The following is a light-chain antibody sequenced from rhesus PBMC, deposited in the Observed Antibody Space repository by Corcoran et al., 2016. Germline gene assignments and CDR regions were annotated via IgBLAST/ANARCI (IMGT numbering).Light chain of an antibody. V-gene: IGKV1-37*01. CDR2: YAS. Sequence: DVQMTQSPSSLSASVGDRVTITCRASQDISSYLAWYQQKPGKAPEPLIYYASNLGTGVPSRFSGSGSGTDFTLTISSLQPEDFATYYCQQYNSDPLTFGPGTKLGIK. J-gene: IGKJ3*01. CDR3: QQYNSDPLT. CDR1: QDISSY.